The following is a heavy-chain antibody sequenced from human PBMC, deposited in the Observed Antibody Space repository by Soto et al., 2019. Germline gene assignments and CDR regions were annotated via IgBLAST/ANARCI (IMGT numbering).Heavy chain of an antibody. Sequence: PSETLSLTCTVSGDSISSYYWSWIRQPPGKGLGWIGYIYYSGSTNYNPSLKSRVTISVDTSKNQFSLKLSSVTAADTAVYYCARDVTYYDSSGYSDYWGQGTLVTVSS. CDR1: GDSISSYY. J-gene: IGHJ4*02. CDR2: IYYSGST. CDR3: ARDVTYYDSSGYSDY. D-gene: IGHD3-22*01. V-gene: IGHV4-59*01.